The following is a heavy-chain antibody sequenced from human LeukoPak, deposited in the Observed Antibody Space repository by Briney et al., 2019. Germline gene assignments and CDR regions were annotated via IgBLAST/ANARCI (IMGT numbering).Heavy chain of an antibody. V-gene: IGHV3-21*01. CDR2: ISYSSSFI. Sequence: GGSLRLSCVAAGFSFRRYSMNWVRQAPGKGLEWVAHISYSSSFIFYADSVRGRFIITRDNAENSLYLQMNSLRAEDTGVYYCARDQGTYTDYDVGYWGQGTLVTVSS. CDR1: GFSFRRYS. D-gene: IGHD4-17*01. J-gene: IGHJ4*02. CDR3: ARDQGTYTDYDVGY.